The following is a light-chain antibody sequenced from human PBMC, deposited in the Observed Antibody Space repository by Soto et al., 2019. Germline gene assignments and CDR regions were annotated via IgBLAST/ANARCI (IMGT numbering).Light chain of an antibody. CDR2: DAS. Sequence: IVMTQSPATLSVYTGERATLSCGASQSVSSYLAWYQQKPGQAPRLLIYDASNRATGIPARFSGSGSGTDFTLTISSLEPEDFAVYYCQQRSNWPGTFGQGTKVDIK. J-gene: IGKJ1*01. CDR3: QQRSNWPGT. CDR1: QSVSSY. V-gene: IGKV3-11*01.